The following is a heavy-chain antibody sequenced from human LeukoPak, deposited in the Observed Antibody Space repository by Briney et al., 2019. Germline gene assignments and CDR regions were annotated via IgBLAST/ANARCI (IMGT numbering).Heavy chain of an antibody. CDR2: IYGRGGS. D-gene: IGHD6-19*01. CDR1: GDSISSGSYY. Sequence: SETLSLTCTVSGDSISSGSYYWSWIRQPAGKGLEWIGRIYGRGGSNYNPSLKSRVTISIDKSKNQFSLQLNSVTPEDTAVYYCARDSSGWPTIDYCGQGTLVTVSS. J-gene: IGHJ4*02. CDR3: ARDSSGWPTIDY. V-gene: IGHV4-61*02.